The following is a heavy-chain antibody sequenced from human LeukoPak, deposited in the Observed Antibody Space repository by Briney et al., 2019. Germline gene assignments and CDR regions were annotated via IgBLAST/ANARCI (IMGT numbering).Heavy chain of an antibody. CDR2: INHSGST. J-gene: IGHJ6*03. Sequence: SETLSLTCAVYGGSFSGYYWSWIRQPPGKGLEWIGEINHSGSTNYNPSLKSRVTISVDTSKNQFSLKLSSVTAADTAVYYCARDKEDSRYYYYYYYMDVWGKGTTVTVSS. CDR3: ARDKEDSRYYYYYYYMDV. V-gene: IGHV4-34*01. CDR1: GGSFSGYY. D-gene: IGHD3/OR15-3a*01.